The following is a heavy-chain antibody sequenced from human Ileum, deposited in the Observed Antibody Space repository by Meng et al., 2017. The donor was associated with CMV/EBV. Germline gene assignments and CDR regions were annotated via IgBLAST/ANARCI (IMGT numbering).Heavy chain of an antibody. CDR1: GFIFSTYA. J-gene: IGHJ6*02. CDR2: IYSGGTST. D-gene: IGHD3-3*01. CDR3: AKDRYYYDYNYGMDV. V-gene: IGHV3-23*03. Sequence: GESLKISCAASGFIFSTYARSWVRQAPGKGLEGVSVIYSGGTSTYYADSVKGRFTISRDNSKNTLYLQMNSLRAEDKAVYYCAKDRYYYDYNYGMDVWGQGTMVTVSS.